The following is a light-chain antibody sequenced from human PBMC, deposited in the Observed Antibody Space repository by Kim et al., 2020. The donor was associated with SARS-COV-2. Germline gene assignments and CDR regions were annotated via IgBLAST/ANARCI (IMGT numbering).Light chain of an antibody. CDR1: SSNIGSNT. CDR3: AAWDDSLNVV. CDR2: SNN. J-gene: IGLJ2*01. Sequence: QPVLTQPPSVSGTPGQRVTISCSGSSSNIGSNTVNWYQQLPGTAPKLLIYSNNQRPSGVPDRFSGSKSGTSASLAIGGLQSEDEADYYCAAWDDSLNVVFGGGTQLTVL. V-gene: IGLV1-44*01.